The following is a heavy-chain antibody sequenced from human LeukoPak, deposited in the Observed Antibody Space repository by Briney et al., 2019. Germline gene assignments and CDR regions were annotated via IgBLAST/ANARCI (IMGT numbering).Heavy chain of an antibody. CDR3: ARGADIVVALRSTSAGAYYYYMDV. Sequence: SETLSLTCTVSGGSISSYYWSWIRQPPGKGLEWIGYIYYSGSTNYNPSLKSRFTISVDTSKNQFSLKLSSVTAADTAVYYCARGADIVVALRSTSAGAYYYYMDVWGKGTTVTVSS. D-gene: IGHD2-2*01. V-gene: IGHV4-59*01. CDR2: IYYSGST. CDR1: GGSISSYY. J-gene: IGHJ6*03.